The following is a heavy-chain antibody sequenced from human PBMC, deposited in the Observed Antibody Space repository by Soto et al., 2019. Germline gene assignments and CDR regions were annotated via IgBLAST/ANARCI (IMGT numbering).Heavy chain of an antibody. J-gene: IGHJ4*02. Sequence: GGSLRPPCSPSGLTFGDYAISWFRQAPGKGLEWISFIRSRANGGTIEYAASVKGRFNISRDDSKSIAYLQMNSLKTEDRAAVSCGSGSRSPGFAYWGQGTLVTVSS. V-gene: IGHV3-49*03. CDR1: GLTFGDYA. CDR2: IRSRANGGTI. CDR3: GSGSRSPGFAY. D-gene: IGHD3-10*01.